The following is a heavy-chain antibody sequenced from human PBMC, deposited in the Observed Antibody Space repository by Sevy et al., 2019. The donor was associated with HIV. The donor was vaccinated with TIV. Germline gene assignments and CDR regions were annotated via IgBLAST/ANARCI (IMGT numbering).Heavy chain of an antibody. CDR1: GFTFSTYG. V-gene: IGHV3-30*18. D-gene: IGHD2-15*01. Sequence: GGSLRLSCAASGFTFSTYGMHWVRQAPGKGLEWVAVLSYDGREKYYGNSVKGRFTISRDNSKNKLYLQMNSLRDEDTAVYYCAKVGPHCSGGTCYHPLFDYCGQGTLVTVSS. J-gene: IGHJ4*02. CDR3: AKVGPHCSGGTCYHPLFDY. CDR2: LSYDGREK.